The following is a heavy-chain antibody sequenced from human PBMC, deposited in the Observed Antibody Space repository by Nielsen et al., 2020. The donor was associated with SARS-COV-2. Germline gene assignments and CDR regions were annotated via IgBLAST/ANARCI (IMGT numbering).Heavy chain of an antibody. Sequence: SETLSLTCTVSGYSISSGYYWGWIRQPPGKGLEWIGSIYYSGSTYYNPSLESRVTISVDTSKNQFSLKLNSVTAADTAVYYCARLDYGDYRAFDIWGQGTMVTVSS. CDR2: IYYSGST. J-gene: IGHJ3*02. CDR1: GYSISSGYY. CDR3: ARLDYGDYRAFDI. V-gene: IGHV4-38-2*02. D-gene: IGHD4-17*01.